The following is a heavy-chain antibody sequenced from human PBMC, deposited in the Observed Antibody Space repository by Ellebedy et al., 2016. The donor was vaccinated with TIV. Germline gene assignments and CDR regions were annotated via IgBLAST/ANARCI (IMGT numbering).Heavy chain of an antibody. Sequence: GESLKISCKTSGYSFASYWIGWVRQMPGKGLEWMGLIFPGDAVTTFSPSFQGQVTIPADKSISTAYLQWGSLKASDTAMYYCVRYEWYELAGIDYWGQGTLVTVSS. CDR2: IFPGDAVT. V-gene: IGHV5-51*01. CDR1: GYSFASYW. CDR3: VRYEWYELAGIDY. J-gene: IGHJ4*02. D-gene: IGHD3-3*01.